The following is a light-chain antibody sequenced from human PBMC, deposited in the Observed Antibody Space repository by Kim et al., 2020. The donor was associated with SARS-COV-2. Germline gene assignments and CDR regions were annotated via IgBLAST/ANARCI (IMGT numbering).Light chain of an antibody. CDR1: SGSIASNY. Sequence: NFMLTQPHSVSESPGKTVTISCTRSSGSIASNYVQWYQQRPGSAPNTVIYEDNQRPSGVPDRFSGSIDSSSNSASLTISGLKTEDEADYYCQSYDSSNPWVFGGGTQLTVL. J-gene: IGLJ3*02. CDR3: QSYDSSNPWV. CDR2: EDN. V-gene: IGLV6-57*04.